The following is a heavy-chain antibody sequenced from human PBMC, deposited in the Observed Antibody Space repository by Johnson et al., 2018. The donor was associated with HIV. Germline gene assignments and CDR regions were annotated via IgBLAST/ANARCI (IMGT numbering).Heavy chain of an antibody. D-gene: IGHD1-26*01. J-gene: IGHJ3*02. CDR1: EFTFDGYD. CDR3: ARSLVGATHAFDI. CDR2: INWNGGST. Sequence: VQLVESGGGVVRPGGSLRLSCAASEFTFDGYDMSWVRQAPGKGLERVSGINWNGGSTGYADSVKGRFTISRDNAKNSLFLQMNSLRAEDTALYYCARSLVGATHAFDIWGQGTMVTVSS. V-gene: IGHV3-20*04.